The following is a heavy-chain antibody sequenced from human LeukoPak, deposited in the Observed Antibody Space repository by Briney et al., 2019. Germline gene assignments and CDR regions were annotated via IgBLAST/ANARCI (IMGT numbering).Heavy chain of an antibody. CDR1: GGSISSGGYY. CDR3: ARSGSSWPNNWFDP. D-gene: IGHD6-13*01. J-gene: IGHJ5*02. V-gene: IGHV4-31*03. CDR2: IYYSGST. Sequence: PSETLSLTCTVSGGSISSGGYYWSWIRQHPGKGLEWIGYIYYSGSTYYNPSLKSRVTISVDTSKNQFSLKLSSVTAADTAVYYCARSGSSWPNNWFDPWGQGTLVTVSS.